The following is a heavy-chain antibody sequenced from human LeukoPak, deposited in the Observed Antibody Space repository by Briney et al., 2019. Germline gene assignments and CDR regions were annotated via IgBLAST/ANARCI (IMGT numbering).Heavy chain of an antibody. V-gene: IGHV3-23*01. Sequence: GGSLRLSCAGSGFTFSSYAMSWVRQAPGKGLEWVSAISGSGGSTYYADSVKGRFTISRDNSKNTLYLQMNSLRAEDTAVCYCANLEGAYAFDIWGQGTMVTVSS. J-gene: IGHJ3*02. D-gene: IGHD4/OR15-4a*01. CDR3: ANLEGAYAFDI. CDR2: ISGSGGST. CDR1: GFTFSSYA.